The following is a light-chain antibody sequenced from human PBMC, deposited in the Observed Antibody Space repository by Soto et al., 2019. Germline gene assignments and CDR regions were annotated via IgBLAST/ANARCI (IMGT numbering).Light chain of an antibody. V-gene: IGLV2-8*01. CDR2: EVT. Sequence: QSALTQPPSASGSPGQSVTISCTGTSSDVGGYNYVSWYQQHPGKAPKLMIYEVTKRPSGVPDRFSGSKSGNTASLTVSGLQAEDEAEYYRSSYAGSNTPDVFGTGTKLTVL. CDR1: SSDVGGYNY. J-gene: IGLJ1*01. CDR3: SSYAGSNTPDV.